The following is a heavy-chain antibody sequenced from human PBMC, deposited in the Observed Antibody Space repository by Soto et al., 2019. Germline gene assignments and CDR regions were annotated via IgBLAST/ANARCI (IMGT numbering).Heavy chain of an antibody. CDR3: ARDASGWGNPGYYYYGMDV. CDR1: GFTFSDYY. J-gene: IGHJ6*02. CDR2: ISSRGSTI. D-gene: IGHD6-19*01. V-gene: IGHV3-11*01. Sequence: QVQLVESGGGLVKPGGSLRLSCAASGFTFSDYYMSWLRQAPGKGLEWVSYISSRGSTIYYADSVKGRCTISSDNAKNSLYLQPNSLRAEDTAVYYCARDASGWGNPGYYYYGMDVWGQGTTVTVSS.